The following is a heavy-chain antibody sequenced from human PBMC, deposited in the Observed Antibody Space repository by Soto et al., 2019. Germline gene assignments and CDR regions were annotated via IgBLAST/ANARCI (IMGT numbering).Heavy chain of an antibody. V-gene: IGHV4-4*02. Sequence: PSETLSLTCAVSGGSISSNYWWSWVRQPPGKGLEWIGEIYQSGSTNYSPSLKSRVAISVDKSTNQFSLRLSSVTAADTAVYYCARGGISYASGRDNWFDPWGQGTLVTVSS. CDR3: ARGGISYASGRDNWFDP. CDR2: IYQSGST. CDR1: GGSISSNYW. J-gene: IGHJ5*02. D-gene: IGHD6-19*01.